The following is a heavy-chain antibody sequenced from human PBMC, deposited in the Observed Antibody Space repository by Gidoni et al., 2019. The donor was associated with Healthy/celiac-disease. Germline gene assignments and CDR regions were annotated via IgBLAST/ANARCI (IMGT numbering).Heavy chain of an antibody. CDR1: RSTLSSNA. J-gene: IGHJ4*02. CDR3: AKDRAGGPIFGVDTSFDY. D-gene: IGHD3-3*01. Sequence: VQLLEPGGGLVQPGGSLRHPCAASRSTLSSNALIWVRQAPGEGLGWVLAISGSGRSTYYADSVKGRFTISRANSKNTLYLQRNSLRAEDTAVYYCAKDRAGGPIFGVDTSFDYWGQGTLVTVSS. V-gene: IGHV3-23*01. CDR2: ISGSGRST.